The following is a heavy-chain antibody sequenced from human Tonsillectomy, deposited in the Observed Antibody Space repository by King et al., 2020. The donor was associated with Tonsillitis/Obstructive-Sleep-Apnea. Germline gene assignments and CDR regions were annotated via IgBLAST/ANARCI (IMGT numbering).Heavy chain of an antibody. CDR2: IDHTGST. V-gene: IGHV4-34*01. CDR3: AREITTGAFDI. Sequence: VQLQQWGAGLSKPSETLSLTCAVYGGSFSGYYWSWIRQPPGKGLEWIGEIDHTGSTNYNPSLTSRVTISPDTSKTQFSLKLSSVTAADTAVYFCAREITTGAFDIWGQGTMVTVSS. J-gene: IGHJ3*02. CDR1: GGSFSGYY. D-gene: IGHD3-3*01.